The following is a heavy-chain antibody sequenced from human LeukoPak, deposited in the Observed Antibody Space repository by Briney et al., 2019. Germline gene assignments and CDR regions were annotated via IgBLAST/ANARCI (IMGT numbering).Heavy chain of an antibody. CDR2: IKEDGSEK. D-gene: IGHD2-15*01. Sequence: PGGSLRLSCAASGFTFSSYWMSWVRQAPGKGLEWVANIKEDGSEKYYVDSVKGRFTISRDNAKNSLYLQMNSLRAEDTAVYYCARSPGYCSGGSCSNYYGMDVWGQGTTVTVSS. J-gene: IGHJ6*02. CDR1: GFTFSSYW. CDR3: ARSPGYCSGGSCSNYYGMDV. V-gene: IGHV3-7*01.